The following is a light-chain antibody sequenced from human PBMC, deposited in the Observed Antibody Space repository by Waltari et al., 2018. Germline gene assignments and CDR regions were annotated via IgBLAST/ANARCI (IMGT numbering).Light chain of an antibody. V-gene: IGLV2-14*03. CDR2: DVS. CDR3: SSYTSSVSYV. Sequence: QSALTQPASVSGPPGQSITIPCTGTSRDVGGSNHVPLYQQHPGKAPKLMISDVSKPPSGVSNRFSGSKSGNTASLTISGLQAEDEADYYCSSYTSSVSYVFGTGTKVTVL. J-gene: IGLJ1*01. CDR1: SRDVGGSNH.